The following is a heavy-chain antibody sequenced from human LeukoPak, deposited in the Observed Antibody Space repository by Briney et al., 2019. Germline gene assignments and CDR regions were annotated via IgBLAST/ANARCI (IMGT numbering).Heavy chain of an antibody. D-gene: IGHD6-19*01. CDR1: GGTFSSYA. V-gene: IGHV1-69*13. CDR3: ASHRGVAVAGFFDY. J-gene: IGHJ4*02. CDR2: INPIFGTA. Sequence: SVKVSCKASGGTFSSYAISWVRQAPGQGLEWMGGINPIFGTANYAQKFQGRVTITADESTSTAYMELSSLRSEDTAVYYCASHRGVAVAGFFDYWGQGTLVTVSS.